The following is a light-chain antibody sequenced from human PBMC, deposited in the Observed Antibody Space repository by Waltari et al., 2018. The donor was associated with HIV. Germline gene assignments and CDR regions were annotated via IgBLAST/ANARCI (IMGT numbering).Light chain of an antibody. CDR3: SSYSATNTVV. CDR1: NSAIGGYDR. CDR2: EVT. Sequence: QSALTQPPSVSGSPGQSVTISCAGTNSAIGGYDRVPWYQQPPGTAPKLTIYEVTTRPSGVPGRFSASKSGTTASLTISGLQAGDEGDYYCSSYSATNTVVFGGGTKLTVL. V-gene: IGLV2-18*02. J-gene: IGLJ2*01.